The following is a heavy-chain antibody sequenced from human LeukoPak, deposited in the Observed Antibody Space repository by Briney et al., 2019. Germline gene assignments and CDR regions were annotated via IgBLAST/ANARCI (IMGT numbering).Heavy chain of an antibody. CDR1: GGSISSYH. D-gene: IGHD7-27*01. J-gene: IGHJ4*02. CDR2: IYYSGST. Sequence: PSETLSLTCTVSGGSISSYHWSWIRQPPGKGLEWIGYIYYSGSTNYNPSLKSRVTISVDTSKNQFSLKLSSVTAADTAVYYCARGTWGSSDYWGQGTLVTVSS. CDR3: ARGTWGSSDY. V-gene: IGHV4-59*08.